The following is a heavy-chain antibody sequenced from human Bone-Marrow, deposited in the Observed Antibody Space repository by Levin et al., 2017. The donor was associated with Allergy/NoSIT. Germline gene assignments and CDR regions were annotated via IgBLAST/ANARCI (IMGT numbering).Heavy chain of an antibody. V-gene: IGHV3-43*01. J-gene: IGHJ4*02. CDR3: AKDLSPRIAVTGNIEY. CDR2: ISWDASTT. D-gene: IGHD6-19*01. CDR1: GFTFNDYT. Sequence: SCAASGFTFNDYTMHWVRQAPQRGLEWVSLISWDASTTYYADSVRGRFTISRDNSKNALYLQMNSLTTEDTALYYCAKDLSPRIAVTGNIEYWGQGTLFTVSS.